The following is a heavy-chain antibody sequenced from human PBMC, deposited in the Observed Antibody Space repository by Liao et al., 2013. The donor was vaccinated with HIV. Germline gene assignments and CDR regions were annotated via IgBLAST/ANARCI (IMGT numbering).Heavy chain of an antibody. Sequence: QVRLVESGPGLVKPSETLSLTCSVSGDSISRYYWSWIRQSPGKGLQWIGYVYYTGAHAYNPSLNSRLSLSVDTSKNQVSLTLTSVDAADTAVYYCARAGGDYRSDAFDIWGQGTMVTVSS. CDR3: ARAGGDYRSDAFDI. CDR2: VYYTGAH. J-gene: IGHJ3*02. D-gene: IGHD4-17*01. V-gene: IGHV4-59*01. CDR1: GDSISRYY.